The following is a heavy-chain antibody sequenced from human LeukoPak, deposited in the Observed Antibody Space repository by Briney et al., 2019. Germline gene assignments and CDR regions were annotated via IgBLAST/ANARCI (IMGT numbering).Heavy chain of an antibody. Sequence: SETLSLTCTVSGYSISSGYYWGWIRQPPGKGLEWIGSIYHSGSTYYNPSLKSRVTISVDTSKNQFSLKLSSVTAADTAVYYCARRLVRRYRSALYYYMDVWGKGTTVTVSS. CDR3: ARRLVRRYRSALYYYMDV. CDR2: IYHSGST. D-gene: IGHD3-16*02. CDR1: GYSISSGYY. V-gene: IGHV4-38-2*02. J-gene: IGHJ6*03.